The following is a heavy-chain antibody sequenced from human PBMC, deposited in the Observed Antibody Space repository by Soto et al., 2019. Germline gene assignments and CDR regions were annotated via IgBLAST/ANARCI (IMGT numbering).Heavy chain of an antibody. V-gene: IGHV5-51*01. J-gene: IGHJ4*02. D-gene: IGHD3-22*01. CDR3: ARQVQNYYDRSGSYFDY. CDR1: GYSFTSYW. CDR2: IYPGDSDT. Sequence: GESLKISCKGSGYSFTSYWIGWVRQMPGKGLEWMGIIYPGDSDTRYSPSFQGQVTISADKSISTACLQWSSLKASDTAMYYCARQVQNYYDRSGSYFDYWGQGTLVTVSS.